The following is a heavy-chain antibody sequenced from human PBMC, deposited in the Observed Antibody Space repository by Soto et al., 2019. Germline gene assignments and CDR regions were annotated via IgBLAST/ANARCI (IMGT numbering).Heavy chain of an antibody. V-gene: IGHV3-23*01. J-gene: IGHJ3*02. CDR3: AKEGCGGRTSSTSCYESIWLHAFDI. CDR1: GFTFSSYA. D-gene: IGHD2-2*01. Sequence: GGSLRLSCAASGFTFSSYAMSWVRQAPGKGLEWVSAISGSGGSTYYADSVKGRFTISRDNSKNTLYLQMNSLRAEDTAVYYCAKEGCGGRTSSTSCYESIWLHAFDIWGQGTMVTVSS. CDR2: ISGSGGST.